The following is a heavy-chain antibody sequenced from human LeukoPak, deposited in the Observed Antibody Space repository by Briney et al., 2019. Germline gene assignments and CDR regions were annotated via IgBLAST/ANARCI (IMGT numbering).Heavy chain of an antibody. D-gene: IGHD3/OR15-3a*01. J-gene: IGHJ4*02. Sequence: ASVKVSCKASGYTFTSCAMNWVRQAPGQGLEWMGWINTNTGNPTYAQGFTGRFVFSLDTSVSTAYLQISSLKAEDTAVYYCARVNDFWTGSPFDYWGQGTLVTVSS. CDR1: GYTFTSCA. V-gene: IGHV7-4-1*02. CDR2: INTNTGNP. CDR3: ARVNDFWTGSPFDY.